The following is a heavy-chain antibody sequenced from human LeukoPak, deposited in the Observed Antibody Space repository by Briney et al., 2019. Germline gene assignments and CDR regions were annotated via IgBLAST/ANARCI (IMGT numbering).Heavy chain of an antibody. CDR3: ARGDYYDSSGLAFDY. CDR2: IYHSGST. Sequence: PSETLSLTCAVSGGSISSGGYSWSWIRQPPGKGLEWIGYIYHSGSTYYNPSLKSRVTISVDRSKNQFSLKLSSVTAADTAVYYCARGDYYDSSGLAFDYWDQGTLVTVSS. CDR1: GGSISSGGYS. J-gene: IGHJ4*02. V-gene: IGHV4-30-2*01. D-gene: IGHD3-22*01.